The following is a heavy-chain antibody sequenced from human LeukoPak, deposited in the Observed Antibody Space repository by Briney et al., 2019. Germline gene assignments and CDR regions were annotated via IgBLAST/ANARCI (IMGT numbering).Heavy chain of an antibody. CDR1: GHTFTSNY. J-gene: IGHJ4*02. V-gene: IGHV1-46*01. CDR3: ARDQEGFDY. CDR2: IYPRDGST. Sequence: ASVKVSCKASGHTFTSNYIHWVRQAPGQGLEWMGMIYPRDGSTSYAQKFQGRVTVTRDTSTSTVHMELSGLRSEDTAVYYCARDQEGFDYWGQGTLVTVSS.